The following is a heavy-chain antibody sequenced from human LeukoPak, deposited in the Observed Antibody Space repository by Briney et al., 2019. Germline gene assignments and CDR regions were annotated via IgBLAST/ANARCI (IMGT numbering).Heavy chain of an antibody. V-gene: IGHV5-51*01. CDR3: ARQNAEVSYFDY. D-gene: IGHD1-1*01. J-gene: IGHJ4*02. CDR1: GYSFTTYW. CDR2: IYPGDSDT. Sequence: GESLKISCKGSGYSFTTYWIGWLRQMPGKGLEWMGIIYPGDSDTRYSPSFRGQVTISADKSISTAYLQWSSLKASDTAIYYCARQNAEVSYFDYWGQGTLVTVSS.